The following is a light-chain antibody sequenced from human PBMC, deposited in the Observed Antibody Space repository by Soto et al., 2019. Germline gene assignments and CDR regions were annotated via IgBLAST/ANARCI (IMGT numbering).Light chain of an antibody. Sequence: EIVMTQSPGTLSVSPGERATLSCRASQSVSVNLAWYQQKPGQAPRLLIDGVSTRATGIPARFSGSESGTEFTLTISSLQSEDFATYYCQQSFSTPPTVGQGTKLEI. V-gene: IGKV3-15*01. CDR1: QSVSVN. CDR2: GVS. J-gene: IGKJ2*01. CDR3: QQSFSTPPT.